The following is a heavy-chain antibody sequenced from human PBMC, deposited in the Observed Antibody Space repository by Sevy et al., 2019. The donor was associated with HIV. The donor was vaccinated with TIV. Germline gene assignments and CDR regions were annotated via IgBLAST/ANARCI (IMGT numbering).Heavy chain of an antibody. D-gene: IGHD6-13*01. CDR1: GGSISSYY. J-gene: IGHJ6*03. Sequence: SETLSLTCTVSGGSISSYYWSWIRQPAGKGLEWIGRIYTSGSTNYNPSLKSRVTMSVDTSKNQFSLKLSSVTAADTAVYYCARDKGIAAAGTVYYYYYMDVWGKWTTVTISS. CDR3: ARDKGIAAAGTVYYYYYMDV. V-gene: IGHV4-4*07. CDR2: IYTSGST.